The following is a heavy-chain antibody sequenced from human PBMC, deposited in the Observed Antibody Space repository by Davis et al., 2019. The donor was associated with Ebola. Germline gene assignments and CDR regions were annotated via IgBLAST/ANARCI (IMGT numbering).Heavy chain of an antibody. CDR3: AREVEGGLADYFDY. Sequence: SVKVSCKASGGTFSSYTFNWVRQAPGQGLEWMGGIIPIFDRADYAQKFQGRVTITADKSTSTAYMELSSLRSEDTAVYYCAREVEGGLADYFDYWGQGTLVTVSS. V-gene: IGHV1-69*06. J-gene: IGHJ4*02. CDR1: GGTFSSYT. CDR2: IIPIFDRA. D-gene: IGHD6-19*01.